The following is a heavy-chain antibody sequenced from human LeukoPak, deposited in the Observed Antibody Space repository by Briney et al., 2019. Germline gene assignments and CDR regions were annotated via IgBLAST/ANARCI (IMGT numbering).Heavy chain of an antibody. CDR3: ARLGYGSGSYYKNPYYYYYMDV. J-gene: IGHJ6*03. CDR1: GYSFTSYW. V-gene: IGHV5-51*01. CDR2: IYPGDSDT. D-gene: IGHD3-10*01. Sequence: GESLKISCKGSGYSFTSYWICWVRQMPGKGLEWMGVIYPGDSDTRYSPSFQGQVTISVDKSISTAYLQWSSLKASDTAMYYCARLGYGSGSYYKNPYYYYYMDVWGKGTTVTVSS.